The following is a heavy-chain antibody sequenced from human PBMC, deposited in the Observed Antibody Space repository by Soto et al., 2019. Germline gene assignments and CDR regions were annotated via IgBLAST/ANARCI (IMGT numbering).Heavy chain of an antibody. Sequence: QVQLVESGGGVVQPGRSLRLSCAASGFTFSSYGMHWVRQAPGKGLEWVAVISYDGSNKYYADSVKGRFTISRDNSKNTLYQQMNSLRAEDTAVYYCAKEWVYDSSGWSFDYWGQGTLVTVSS. D-gene: IGHD3-22*01. V-gene: IGHV3-30*18. J-gene: IGHJ4*02. CDR1: GFTFSSYG. CDR2: ISYDGSNK. CDR3: AKEWVYDSSGWSFDY.